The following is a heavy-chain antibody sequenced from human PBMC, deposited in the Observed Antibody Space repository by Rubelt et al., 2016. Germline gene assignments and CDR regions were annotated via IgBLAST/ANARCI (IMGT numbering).Heavy chain of an antibody. CDR2: IKTKSVGGKT. J-gene: IGHJ4*02. Sequence: EVQLVESGGGLVQPGGSLRLSCAASGFTFSSAWMTWVRQAPGKGLEWVGRIKTKSVGGKTDYAAPVKGRFTISRDDSKNTVYLQMNSLKTDDTAIYYCTTNGDFDYWGQGTLVTVSS. CDR1: GFTFSSAW. D-gene: IGHD2-8*01. CDR3: TTNGDFDY. V-gene: IGHV3-15*01.